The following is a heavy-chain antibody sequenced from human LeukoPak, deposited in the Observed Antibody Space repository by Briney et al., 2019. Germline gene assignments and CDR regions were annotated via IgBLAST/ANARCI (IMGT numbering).Heavy chain of an antibody. Sequence: SETLSLTCAVYGGSFSGYYWSWIRQPPGKGLEWIGEINHSGSTNYNPSLKSRVTISVDPSKKQFSLKLSSVTAADTAVYYCARSGTYQHSSSYDYWGQGTLVTVSS. CDR1: GGSFSGYY. CDR2: INHSGST. V-gene: IGHV4-34*01. D-gene: IGHD6-13*01. J-gene: IGHJ4*02. CDR3: ARSGTYQHSSSYDY.